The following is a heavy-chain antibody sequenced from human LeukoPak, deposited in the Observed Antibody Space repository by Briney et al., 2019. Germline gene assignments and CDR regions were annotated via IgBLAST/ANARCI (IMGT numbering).Heavy chain of an antibody. CDR2: INPDGSEK. CDR3: ATEPGIGYAFDI. D-gene: IGHD3-10*01. V-gene: IGHV3-7*01. J-gene: IGHJ3*02. CDR1: GITFSNYW. Sequence: PGGPLRLSFAASGITFSNYWLSGVRQAPGKGLEGVANINPDGSEKNYAHSVKGRFTISRDNAKNSLSLQMNSLRAEDMAVYYCATEPGIGYAFDIWGQGRMVTVSS.